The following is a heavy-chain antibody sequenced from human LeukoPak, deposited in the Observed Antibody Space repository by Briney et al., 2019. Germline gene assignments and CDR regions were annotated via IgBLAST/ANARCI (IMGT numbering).Heavy chain of an antibody. D-gene: IGHD3-22*01. CDR2: IYYSGST. J-gene: IGHJ4*02. CDR1: GGSISSYY. CDR3: ARLIRASSGFYYFDL. Sequence: SETLSLTCTVSGGSISSYYWSWLRQPPGKGLEWIGYIYYSGSTDYNPSLKSRVTISVDTSKNQFSLKLSSVTAADTALYYCARLIRASSGFYYFDLWGQGTLVTVSS. V-gene: IGHV4-59*08.